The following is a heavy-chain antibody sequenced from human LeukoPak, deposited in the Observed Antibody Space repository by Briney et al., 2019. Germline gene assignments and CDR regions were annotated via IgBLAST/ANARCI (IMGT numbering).Heavy chain of an antibody. CDR3: ARERGGAMVRGTRPGY. J-gene: IGHJ4*02. CDR2: INHSGST. D-gene: IGHD3-10*01. CDR1: GGSFSGYY. V-gene: IGHV4-34*01. Sequence: SETLSLTCAVYGGSFSGYYWSWIRQPPGKGLEWIGEINHSGSTNYNPSLKSRVAISVDTSKNQFSLKLSSVTAADTAVYYCARERGGAMVRGTRPGYWGQRTLVTVSS.